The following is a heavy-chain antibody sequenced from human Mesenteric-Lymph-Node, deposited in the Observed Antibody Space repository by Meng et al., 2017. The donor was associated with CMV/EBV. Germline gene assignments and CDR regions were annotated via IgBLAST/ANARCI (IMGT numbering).Heavy chain of an antibody. CDR2: ISSSSSSYI. CDR3: ASNWNFDY. CDR1: GFTFSSFG. Sequence: GESLKISCAASGFTFSSFGMHWVRQAPGKGLEWVSSISSSSSSYIYYADSVKGRFTISRDNAKNSLYLQMNSLRAEDTAVYYCASNWNFDYWGQGTLVTVSS. D-gene: IGHD1-20*01. J-gene: IGHJ4*02. V-gene: IGHV3-21*01.